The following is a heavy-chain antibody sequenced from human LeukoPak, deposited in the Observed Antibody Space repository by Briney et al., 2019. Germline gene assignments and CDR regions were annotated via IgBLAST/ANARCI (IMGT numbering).Heavy chain of an antibody. CDR3: ARDTPMVRGVTSFDC. J-gene: IGHJ4*02. CDR2: INPNSGGT. Sequence: ASVKVSCKASGYTFTGYYMHWVRQAPGQGLEWMGWINPNSGGTNYAQKFQGRVTMTRDTSISTAYMELSRLRSDDTAVYYCARDTPMVRGVTSFDCWGQGTLVTASS. CDR1: GYTFTGYY. V-gene: IGHV1-2*02. D-gene: IGHD3-10*01.